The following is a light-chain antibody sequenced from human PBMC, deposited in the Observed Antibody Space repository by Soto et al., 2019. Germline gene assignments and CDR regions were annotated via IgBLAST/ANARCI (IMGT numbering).Light chain of an antibody. J-gene: IGLJ3*02. CDR2: EVS. CDR1: SSDVGGYNY. V-gene: IGLV2-14*01. Sequence: QSGLTQPASVSGSPGQSITISCTGTSSDVGGYNYVSWYQQYPGKAPKLMIYEVSNRPSGVSNRFSGSKSGNTASLTISGLQAEDEADYYCSSYTSSSTLVFGGGTKVTVL. CDR3: SSYTSSSTLV.